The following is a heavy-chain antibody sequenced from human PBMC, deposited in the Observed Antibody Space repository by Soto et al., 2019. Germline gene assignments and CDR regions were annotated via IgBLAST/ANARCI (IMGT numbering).Heavy chain of an antibody. V-gene: IGHV1-18*01. CDR1: GYTFTSYG. CDR3: ARAPYSGYDSGWFDP. Sequence: VKVSCKASGYTFTSYGFSWARQAPGQGLEWMGWISAYNDNTNYAQKYQGRVTMTTDTSTSTAYMELRSLRSDDTAVYYCARAPYSGYDSGWFDPWGQGTLVTVSS. J-gene: IGHJ5*02. CDR2: ISAYNDNT. D-gene: IGHD5-12*01.